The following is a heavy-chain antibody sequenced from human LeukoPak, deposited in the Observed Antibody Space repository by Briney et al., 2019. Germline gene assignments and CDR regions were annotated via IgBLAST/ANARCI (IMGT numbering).Heavy chain of an antibody. CDR2: ISSSGSSS. CDR3: AKEVWYSRSWYSEY. CDR1: GFTFSSSA. Sequence: PGGSLRLSCAASGFTFSSSAMSWVRQAPGKGLEWVSTISSSGSSSFYADSVKDRFTISRDNSKSTLYVQMNSLRAEDTAVYYCAKEVWYSRSWYSEYWGQGTLVTVSS. J-gene: IGHJ4*02. D-gene: IGHD6-13*01. V-gene: IGHV3-23*01.